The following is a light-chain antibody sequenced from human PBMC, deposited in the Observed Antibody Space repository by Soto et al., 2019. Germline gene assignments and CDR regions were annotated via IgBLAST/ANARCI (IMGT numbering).Light chain of an antibody. CDR3: QQYIRWPLT. J-gene: IGKJ4*01. CDR2: DAS. V-gene: IGKV3D-15*01. Sequence: EMVVTQSPATLSVSPGERVTLSCRTSQDVSSKLAWYQQKPGQPPSLLIYDASTRATGTPARFSGSGSGTEFTLAVSILQSEDYALYFCQQYIRWPLTFGGGTKVEIK. CDR1: QDVSSK.